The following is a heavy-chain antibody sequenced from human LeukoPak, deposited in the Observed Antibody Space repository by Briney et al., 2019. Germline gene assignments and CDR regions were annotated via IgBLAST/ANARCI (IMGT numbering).Heavy chain of an antibody. J-gene: IGHJ4*02. CDR1: GGSISSHY. V-gene: IGHV4-59*11. D-gene: IGHD6-6*01. Sequence: SETLSLTCTVSGGSISSHYWSWIRQPRGKGLEWIGYIYYSGSTNYNPSLKSRVTISVDTSKNQFSLKLSSVTAADTAVYYCARLSVSSSYTLDYWGQGTLVTVSS. CDR2: IYYSGST. CDR3: ARLSVSSSYTLDY.